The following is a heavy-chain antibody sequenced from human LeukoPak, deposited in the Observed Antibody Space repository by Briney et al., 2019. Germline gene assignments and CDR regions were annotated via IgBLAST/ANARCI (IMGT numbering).Heavy chain of an antibody. CDR2: IYPGDSDT. J-gene: IGHJ3*02. V-gene: IGHV5-51*01. D-gene: IGHD6-19*01. Sequence: GESLKISCKGSGYKFTSYWIGWVRQMPGKGLEWMGIIYPGDSDTRYSPSFQGQVTISADKSISTAYLQWSSLKASDTAMYYCATVAVAGTGPNAFDIWGQGTMVTVSS. CDR1: GYKFTSYW. CDR3: ATVAVAGTGPNAFDI.